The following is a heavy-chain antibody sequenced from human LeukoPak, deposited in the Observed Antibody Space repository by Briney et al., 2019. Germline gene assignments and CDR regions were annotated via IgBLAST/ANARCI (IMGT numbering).Heavy chain of an antibody. D-gene: IGHD3-16*02. Sequence: SETLSLTCSVSGGSISSYYWSWIRQPAGKGLEWIGRIYSSGTITYNPSLQSRVTMSVDTSKNQFSLQLNSVTPEDTAVYYCARNVRLGSGELSFAPFKNWFDPWGQGTLVTVSS. CDR1: GGSISSYY. CDR2: IYSSGTI. CDR3: ARNVRLGSGELSFAPFKNWFDP. J-gene: IGHJ5*02. V-gene: IGHV4-4*07.